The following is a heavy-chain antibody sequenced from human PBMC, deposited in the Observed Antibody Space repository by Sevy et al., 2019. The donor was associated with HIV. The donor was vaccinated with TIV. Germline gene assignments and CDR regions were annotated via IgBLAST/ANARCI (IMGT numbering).Heavy chain of an antibody. J-gene: IGHJ6*02. CDR2: INHSGST. D-gene: IGHD2-2*02. V-gene: IGHV4-34*01. CDR1: GGSFSGYY. CDR3: ARGEGYCSSTSCYTWRPYYYGMDV. Sequence: SETLSLTCAVYGGSFSGYYWSWIRQPPGKGLEWIGEINHSGSTNYNPSLKSRVTISVDTSKNQFSLKLSSETAADTAVYYCARGEGYCSSTSCYTWRPYYYGMDVWGQGTTVTVSS.